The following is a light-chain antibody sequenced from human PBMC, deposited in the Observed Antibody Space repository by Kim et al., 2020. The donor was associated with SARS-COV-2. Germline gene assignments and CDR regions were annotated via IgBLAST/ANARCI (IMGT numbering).Light chain of an antibody. CDR1: NIGGKG. CDR2: YAS. CDR3: QVWDGTRDQVV. V-gene: IGLV3-21*04. J-gene: IGLJ3*02. Sequence: PGVTARLSCGGDNIGGKGVRWYQQRPGQAPLLVISYASDRPSVIPHRFSGSNSGNTATLTIGRVEAGDEADYYCQVWDGTRDQVVFGGGTQLTVL.